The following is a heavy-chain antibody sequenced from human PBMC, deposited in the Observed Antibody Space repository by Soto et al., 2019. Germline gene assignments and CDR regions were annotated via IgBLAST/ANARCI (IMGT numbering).Heavy chain of an antibody. J-gene: IGHJ3*02. CDR2: IIPILGIA. CDR1: GGTFSSYT. V-gene: IGHV1-69*02. D-gene: IGHD3-16*01. Sequence: GASVKVSCKASGGTFSSYTISWVRQAPGQGLEWMGRIIPILGIANYAQKFQGRVTITADKSTSTAYMELSSLRSEDTAVYYCARAYVWENIMVAFDIWGQGTMVTVSS. CDR3: ARAYVWENIMVAFDI.